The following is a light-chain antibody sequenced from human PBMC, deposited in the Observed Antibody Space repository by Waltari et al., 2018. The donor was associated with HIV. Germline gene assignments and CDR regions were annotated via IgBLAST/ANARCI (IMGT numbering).Light chain of an antibody. V-gene: IGLV5-45*02. J-gene: IGLJ3*02. Sequence: QAVLTQPSSLPPPPGAPAGLPCPLPSVNNVGTYTVNSYPPRPGSPPQYLLRYKSDSDKQQRSGVPSRFSGSKAASANAGILLIPGLQYEDEDDYYCMIRYSSPEVFGAGTKLTVL. CDR2: YKSDSDK. CDR1: SVNNVGTYT. CDR3: MIRYSSPEV.